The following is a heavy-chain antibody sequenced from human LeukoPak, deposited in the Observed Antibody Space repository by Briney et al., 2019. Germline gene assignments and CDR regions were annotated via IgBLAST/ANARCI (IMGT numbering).Heavy chain of an antibody. J-gene: IGHJ5*02. CDR3: ASFVYGSGSYLSGDWFDP. V-gene: IGHV4-34*01. CDR1: GGSFSGYY. CDR2: INHSGST. D-gene: IGHD3-10*01. Sequence: PSETLSLTCAVYGGSFSGYYWSWIRQPPGKGLEWIGEINHSGSTNYNPSLKSRVTISVDTSKNQFSLKLSSVTAADTAVYYCASFVYGSGSYLSGDWFDPWGQGTLVTVSS.